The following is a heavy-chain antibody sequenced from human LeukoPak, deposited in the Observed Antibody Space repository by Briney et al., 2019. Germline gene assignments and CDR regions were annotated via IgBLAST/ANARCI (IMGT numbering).Heavy chain of an antibody. V-gene: IGHV6-1*01. J-gene: IGHJ6*02. CDR3: AREGICSSTSCYSYGMDV. CDR1: GDSVSSNSAA. D-gene: IGHD2-2*01. Sequence: SQTLSLTCAISGDSVSSNSAAWNWIRQSPSRGLEWLGRTYYRSKWYNDYAVSVKSQITINPDTSKNQFSLQLNSVTPEDTAVYYCAREGICSSTSCYSYGMDVWGQGTTVTVSS. CDR2: TYYRSKWYN.